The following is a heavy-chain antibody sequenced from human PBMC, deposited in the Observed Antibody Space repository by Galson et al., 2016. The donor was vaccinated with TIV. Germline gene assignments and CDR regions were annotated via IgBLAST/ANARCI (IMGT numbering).Heavy chain of an antibody. CDR1: GYTFTSYN. CDR2: INPSGGNT. V-gene: IGHV1-46*01. D-gene: IGHD2-15*01. Sequence: SVKVSCKASGYTFTSYNMHWVRQAPGQGPEWMGIINPSGGNTEYAQKFQGSVTMTRDTSTSTVYMELNSLRSEDTAVYYCARDGLYCSGGSCYTDWYFDLWGRGTLVTVSS. J-gene: IGHJ2*01. CDR3: ARDGLYCSGGSCYTDWYFDL.